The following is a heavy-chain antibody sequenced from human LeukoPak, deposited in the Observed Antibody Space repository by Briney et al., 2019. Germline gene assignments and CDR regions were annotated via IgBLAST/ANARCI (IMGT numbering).Heavy chain of an antibody. J-gene: IGHJ4*01. CDR2: INSDGGKT. CDR1: GFTFSTYW. CDR3: ARGRNGFFDY. Sequence: GRSLRLSCAASGFTFSTYWMHWVRQAPGKGLVWLSQINSDGGKTRYADSVKGRLTISRDNAKNTVYLQMNSLRAEDTAMYYCARGRNGFFDYWGHGTLVTVSS. V-gene: IGHV3-74*01. D-gene: IGHD5-24*01.